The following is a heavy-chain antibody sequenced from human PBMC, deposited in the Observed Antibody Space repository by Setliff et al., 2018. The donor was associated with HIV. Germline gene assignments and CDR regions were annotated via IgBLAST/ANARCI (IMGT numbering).Heavy chain of an antibody. Sequence: SGPTLVNPTRTLTLTCTFSGFSLTLSGMCVAWIRQPPGKALELLARLDWDDVEYYSPSLKSRLTIIKDTYKNQVVLTMTNMNSVDTATYYCAQTTKPSQFDYWGQGTLVTVSS. D-gene: IGHD1-26*01. J-gene: IGHJ4*02. V-gene: IGHV2-70*12. CDR1: GFSLTLSGMC. CDR3: AQTTKPSQFDY. CDR2: LDWDDVE.